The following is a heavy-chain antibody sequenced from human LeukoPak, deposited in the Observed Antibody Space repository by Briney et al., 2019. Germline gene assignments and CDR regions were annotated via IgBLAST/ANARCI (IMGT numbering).Heavy chain of an antibody. Sequence: GASVKVSCKASGYTFTGYYMHWVRQAPGQGLEWMGWINPNSGGTNYSQKFQGRVTMTRDTSISTAYMEMSRLTFDDTAVCYCARSARHCNNGVCFTDYYIDLWGKGTTVIVSS. CDR1: GYTFTGYY. J-gene: IGHJ6*03. D-gene: IGHD2-8*01. CDR3: ARSARHCNNGVCFTDYYIDL. CDR2: INPNSGGT. V-gene: IGHV1-2*02.